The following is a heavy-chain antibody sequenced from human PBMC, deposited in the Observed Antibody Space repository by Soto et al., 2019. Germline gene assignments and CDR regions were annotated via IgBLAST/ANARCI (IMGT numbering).Heavy chain of an antibody. CDR1: GFTFSSYG. CDR3: ARALFSGYSSGPIDY. CDR2: IWYGGSNK. D-gene: IGHD6-19*01. Sequence: GWSLRLSCAASGFTFSSYGMHWVRQAPGKGLEWVAVIWYGGSNKYYADSVKGRFTISRDNSKNTLYLQMNSLRAEDTAVYYCARALFSGYSSGPIDYWGQGTLVTVSS. V-gene: IGHV3-33*01. J-gene: IGHJ4*02.